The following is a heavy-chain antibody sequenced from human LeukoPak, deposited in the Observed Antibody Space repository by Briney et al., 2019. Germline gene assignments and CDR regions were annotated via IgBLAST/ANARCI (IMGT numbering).Heavy chain of an antibody. Sequence: GASLRLSCAASGFTFSSYAMSWVRQAPGKGLEWVSAISGSGGSTYYADSVKGRFTISRDNSKNTLYLQMNSLRAEDTAVYYCAKDVTAMVLYYFDYWGQGTLVTVSS. J-gene: IGHJ4*02. D-gene: IGHD5-18*01. V-gene: IGHV3-23*01. CDR3: AKDVTAMVLYYFDY. CDR2: ISGSGGST. CDR1: GFTFSSYA.